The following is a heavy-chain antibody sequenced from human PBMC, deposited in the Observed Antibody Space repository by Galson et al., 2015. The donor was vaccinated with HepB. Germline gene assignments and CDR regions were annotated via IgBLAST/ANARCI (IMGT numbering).Heavy chain of an antibody. CDR2: IKSKDDGEIR. V-gene: IGHV3-15*05. CDR3: IYYYAPGSYKGY. J-gene: IGHJ4*02. Sequence: SLRLSCAASGFAFTDAWMNWARQAPGKGLEWVGRIKSKDDGEIRDYATPVKGRFTISRDDSRKTVFLQMKGLKTEDTGLYYCIYYYAPGSYKGYWGQGTQVTVSS. CDR1: GFAFTDAW. D-gene: IGHD3-10*01.